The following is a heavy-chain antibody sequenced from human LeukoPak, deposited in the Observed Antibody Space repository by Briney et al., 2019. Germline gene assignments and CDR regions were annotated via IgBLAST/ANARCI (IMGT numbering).Heavy chain of an antibody. CDR3: ARVGVWVGATADDAFDI. Sequence: GGSLRLSCAASGFTFSSYSMNWVRQAPGKGLEWVSPISSSSSYIYYADSVKGRFTISRDNAKNSLYLQMNSLRAEATAVYYCARVGVWVGATADDAFDIWGQGTMVTVSS. J-gene: IGHJ3*02. V-gene: IGHV3-21*01. CDR2: ISSSSSYI. CDR1: GFTFSSYS. D-gene: IGHD1-26*01.